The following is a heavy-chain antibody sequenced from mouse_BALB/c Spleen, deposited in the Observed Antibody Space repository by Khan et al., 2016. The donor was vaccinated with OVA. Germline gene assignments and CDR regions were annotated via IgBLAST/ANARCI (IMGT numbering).Heavy chain of an antibody. CDR3: ARRNYFGYTFAY. CDR2: ISPGSGAT. J-gene: IGHJ3*01. Sequence: QVQLQQSGAELARPGASVTLSCTASGYTFTDYYINWVKLRTGQGLEWIGEISPGSGATYYNERFKGKATLTADKSSSTAYMQLSSLTSEASAVYFGARRNYFGYTFAYWGQGTLVTVSA. V-gene: IGHV1-77*01. CDR1: GYTFTDYY. D-gene: IGHD1-2*01.